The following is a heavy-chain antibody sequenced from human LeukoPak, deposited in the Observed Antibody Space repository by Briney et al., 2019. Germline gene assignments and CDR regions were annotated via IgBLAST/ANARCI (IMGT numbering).Heavy chain of an antibody. CDR3: TTASLLRGYYYYGMDV. J-gene: IGHJ6*02. CDR1: GFTFSSYS. CDR2: IKTKTDGGAT. V-gene: IGHV3-15*01. Sequence: EPGGSLRLSCAASGFTFSSYSMNWVRQAPGKGLEWVGRIKTKTDGGATDYAAPVKGRFTISRDDSKNTLYLQMNSLKKEDTAAYYCTTASLLRGYYYYGMDVWGQGTTVTVSS. D-gene: IGHD3-10*01.